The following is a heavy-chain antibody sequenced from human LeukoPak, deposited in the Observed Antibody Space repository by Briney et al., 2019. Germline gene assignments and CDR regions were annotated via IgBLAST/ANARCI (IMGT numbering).Heavy chain of an antibody. CDR3: ATDLSGSEDR. Sequence: GGSLRLSCVVSGFNFGSYWMHWVRQVPGKGLVWVSRMDTDGRTTDYADSVKGRFTISRDNAKNTLYLRMNSLRVDDTALYYCATDLSGSEDRWGQGTLVTVSS. J-gene: IGHJ5*02. D-gene: IGHD1-26*01. CDR1: GFNFGSYW. CDR2: MDTDGRTT. V-gene: IGHV3-74*01.